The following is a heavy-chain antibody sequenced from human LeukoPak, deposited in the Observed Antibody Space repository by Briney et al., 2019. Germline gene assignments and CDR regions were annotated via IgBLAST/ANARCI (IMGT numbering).Heavy chain of an antibody. D-gene: IGHD1-26*01. CDR3: ASKRGTFGY. CDR2: TRNKANSYIT. CDR1: GFTFSDHF. J-gene: IGHJ4*02. V-gene: IGHV3-72*01. Sequence: SGGSLRLSCAASGFTFSDHFLDWVRQAPGKGIEWVGRTRNKANSYITEYAASVKGRFTISRDDSKNSLYLQMSSLKTDDTAMYYCASKRGTFGYWGQGTLVTVSS.